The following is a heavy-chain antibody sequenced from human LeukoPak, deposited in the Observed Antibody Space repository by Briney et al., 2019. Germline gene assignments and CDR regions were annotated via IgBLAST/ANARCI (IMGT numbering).Heavy chain of an antibody. CDR3: AMTRAYSSGWRTRRYYFDY. V-gene: IGHV4-34*01. CDR2: INHSGST. D-gene: IGHD6-19*01. CDR1: GGSFSGYY. J-gene: IGHJ4*02. Sequence: SETLSLTCAVYGGSFSGYYWSWIRQPPGKGLEWIGEINHSGSTNYNPSLKSRVTISVDTSKNQFSLKLSSVTAADTAVYYCAMTRAYSSGWRTRRYYFDYWGQGTLVTVSS.